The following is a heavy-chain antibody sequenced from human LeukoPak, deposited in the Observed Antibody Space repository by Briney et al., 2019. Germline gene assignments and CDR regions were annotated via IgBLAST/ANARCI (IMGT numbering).Heavy chain of an antibody. D-gene: IGHD3-22*01. J-gene: IGHJ3*02. CDR2: IIPLFRSA. V-gene: IGHV1-69*05. CDR1: GGAFSSNA. CDR3: ARIRGRGYYYDSSAYDAAFDI. Sequence: SVKVSCKASGGAFSSNAITWVRQAPGQGLEWMGRIIPLFRSADYAQKFQGRATLTTDESMTTADVELSSLRSEDTAVYYCARIRGRGYYYDSSAYDAAFDIWGQGTKVTVSS.